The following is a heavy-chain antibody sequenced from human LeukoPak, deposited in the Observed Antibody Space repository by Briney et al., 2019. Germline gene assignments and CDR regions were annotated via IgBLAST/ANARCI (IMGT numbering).Heavy chain of an antibody. Sequence: SETLSLTCTVSGYCINNGYYWAWIRQPPGKGLEWIGSIYHSGSTYYKPSLKSRVTISVDTSKNQFSLKLSSVTAADTAVYYCARMNCSGGRCYLVRYWGQGTLVTVSS. J-gene: IGHJ4*02. D-gene: IGHD2-15*01. V-gene: IGHV4-38-2*02. CDR3: ARMNCSGGRCYLVRY. CDR2: IYHSGST. CDR1: GYCINNGYY.